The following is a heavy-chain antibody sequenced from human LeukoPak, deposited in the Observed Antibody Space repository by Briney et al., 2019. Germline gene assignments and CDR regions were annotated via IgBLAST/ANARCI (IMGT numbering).Heavy chain of an antibody. CDR3: AREDPGGSCPDFDY. CDR2: INASNGNT. J-gene: IGHJ4*02. V-gene: IGHV1-3*01. Sequence: ASVKVSCKASGYTFTSYAMHWVRQAPGQRLEWMGWINASNGNTKYSQKFQGRVTITRDTSASTAYMELSSLRSEDTAVYYCAREDPGGSCPDFDYWGQGTLVTVSS. CDR1: GYTFTSYA. D-gene: IGHD2-15*01.